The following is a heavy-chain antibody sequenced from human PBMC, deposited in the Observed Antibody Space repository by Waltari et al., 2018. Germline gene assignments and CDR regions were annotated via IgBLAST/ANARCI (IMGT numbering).Heavy chain of an antibody. CDR1: GYNLAGPY. CDR2: IDPNTGAT. J-gene: IGHJ4*02. CDR3: ATPYESRRGPFDF. D-gene: IGHD3-3*01. V-gene: IGHV1-2*02. Sequence: QVQLVQSGAEVKKPGASVTVSCKPPGYNLAGPYKHWVRQAPGQGPEWMGWIDPNTGATNYAEVFQARVTLTRDKSSGTAYMDLTGLRSDDTALYFCATPYESRRGPFDFWGQGTLVTVSS.